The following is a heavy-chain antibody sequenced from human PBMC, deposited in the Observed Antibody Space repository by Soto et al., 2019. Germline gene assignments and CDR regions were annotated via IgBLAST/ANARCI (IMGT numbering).Heavy chain of an antibody. CDR2: INPNSGGT. CDR3: ARSRYSGYDVTFDY. D-gene: IGHD5-12*01. CDR1: GYTFTGYY. Sequence: VSVKVSCKASGYTFTGYYMHWVRQAPGQGLEWMGWINPNSGGTNYAQKFQGWVTMTRDTSISTAYMELSRLRSDDTAVYYCARSRYSGYDVTFDYWGQGTLVTVSS. J-gene: IGHJ4*02. V-gene: IGHV1-2*04.